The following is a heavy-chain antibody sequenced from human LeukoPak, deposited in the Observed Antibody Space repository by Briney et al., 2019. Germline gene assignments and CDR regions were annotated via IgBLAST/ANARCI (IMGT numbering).Heavy chain of an antibody. CDR2: INPNSGDT. V-gene: IGHV1-2*02. CDR3: ARGSPVGASESLGFDY. CDR1: GYTFTGYY. D-gene: IGHD1-26*01. J-gene: IGHJ4*02. Sequence: GASVKVSCKASGYTFTGYYMHSVRQTPGQGLEWMGWINPNSGDTHYAQKFQGRVTMTRDTSISTAYMELSRLRSDDTAVYYCARGSPVGASESLGFDYSGQGTPVTVSS.